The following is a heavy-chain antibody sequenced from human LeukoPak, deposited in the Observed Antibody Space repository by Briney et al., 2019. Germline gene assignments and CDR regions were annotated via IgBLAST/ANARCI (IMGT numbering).Heavy chain of an antibody. CDR1: GYTFTGYY. D-gene: IGHD2-2*01. V-gene: IGHV1-2*02. CDR3: ARVCCSSTSYYSRPEYYYGMDV. J-gene: IGHJ6*02. Sequence: ASVKVSCKASGYTFTGYYMHWVRQAPGQGLEWMGWINPNSGGTNYAQKFQGRVTMTRDTSISTAYMEPSRLRSDDTAVYYCARVCCSSTSYYSRPEYYYGMDVWGQGTTVTVSS. CDR2: INPNSGGT.